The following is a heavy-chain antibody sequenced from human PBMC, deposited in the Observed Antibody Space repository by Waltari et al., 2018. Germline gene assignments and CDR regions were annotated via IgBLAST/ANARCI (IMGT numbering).Heavy chain of an antibody. J-gene: IGHJ5*02. CDR3: ARGRDVFANFDYNWFDP. CDR1: GYTFINYE. Sequence: QVQLVQSGAEVLKPGASVKVSCQASGYTFINYEINWGRQAAGQGLEWLGWVNPNSGCTAYAQKFQGRITMTWETSISTAYMELSNLRSDDTAVLYCARGRDVFANFDYNWFDPWGQGTLVTVSS. CDR2: VNPNSGCT. V-gene: IGHV1-8*02. D-gene: IGHD2-21*01.